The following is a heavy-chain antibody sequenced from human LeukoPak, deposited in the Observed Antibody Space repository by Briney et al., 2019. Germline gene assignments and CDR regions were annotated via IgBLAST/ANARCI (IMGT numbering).Heavy chain of an antibody. V-gene: IGHV4-59*08. CDR1: GGSINSYY. Sequence: SETLSLTCTVSGGSINSYYWSWIRQPPGKGLEWIGYVYYSGSTKYNPSPKSRVTISVDTSKNQFSLKLSSVTAADTAVYYCARHWGTTVVSPLTAWDYWGQGTLVTASS. CDR3: ARHWGTTVVSPLTAWDY. D-gene: IGHD4-23*01. J-gene: IGHJ4*02. CDR2: VYYSGST.